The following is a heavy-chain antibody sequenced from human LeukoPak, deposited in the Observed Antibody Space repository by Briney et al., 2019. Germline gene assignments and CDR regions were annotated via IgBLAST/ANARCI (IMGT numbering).Heavy chain of an antibody. CDR3: TRFSLYDNSGYYSWLFDF. V-gene: IGHV3-7*01. CDR1: GFTFSTSW. CDR2: IQQDGSAK. Sequence: GGSLRLSCAASGFTFSTSWMSWARQAPGKGLEWVANIQQDGSAKYYVDSVKGRFTISRDNAKNSLYLQMNSLRAEDTAVYYCTRFSLYDNSGYYSWLFDFWGQGTLVTVSS. D-gene: IGHD3-22*01. J-gene: IGHJ4*02.